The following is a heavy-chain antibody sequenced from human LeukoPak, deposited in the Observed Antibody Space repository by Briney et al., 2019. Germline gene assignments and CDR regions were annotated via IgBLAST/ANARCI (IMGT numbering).Heavy chain of an antibody. D-gene: IGHD2-2*01. V-gene: IGHV4-34*01. J-gene: IGHJ4*02. CDR3: ARQTSYCSSTSCYHLFDY. Sequence: SETLSLTCAVYGGSFSGYYWSWIRQPPGKGLEWIGEINHSGSTNYNPSLKSRVTISVDTSKNQFSLKLSSVTAADTAVYYCARQTSYCSSTSCYHLFDYWGQGTLVTVSS. CDR1: GGSFSGYY. CDR2: INHSGST.